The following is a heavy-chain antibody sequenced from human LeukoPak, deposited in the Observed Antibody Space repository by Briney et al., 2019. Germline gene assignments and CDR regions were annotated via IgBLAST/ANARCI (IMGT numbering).Heavy chain of an antibody. Sequence: GGSLRLSCAASGFTSSSYSMNWVRQAPGKGLEWVSSISSSSSYIYYADSVTGRFTISRDNAKNSLYLQMNSLRAEDTAVYYCARDLPPHTAGCFDYWGQGTLVTVSS. CDR3: ARDLPPHTAGCFDY. CDR2: ISSSSSYI. CDR1: GFTSSSYS. V-gene: IGHV3-21*01. J-gene: IGHJ4*02. D-gene: IGHD6-19*01.